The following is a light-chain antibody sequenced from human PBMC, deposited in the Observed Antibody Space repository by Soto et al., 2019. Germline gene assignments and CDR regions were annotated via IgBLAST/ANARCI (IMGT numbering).Light chain of an antibody. V-gene: IGKV3-20*01. Sequence: EVVLTQSPGTLSLSPGERATLSCRASQSVSSSSLAWYQQKPGQAPRLLIHGASSRATGIPDRFSGSGSETDFTLTISRLEPEDVAVYYCQQYIDWPPGTFGQGTAVEIK. CDR3: QQYIDWPPGT. J-gene: IGKJ1*01. CDR1: QSVSSSS. CDR2: GAS.